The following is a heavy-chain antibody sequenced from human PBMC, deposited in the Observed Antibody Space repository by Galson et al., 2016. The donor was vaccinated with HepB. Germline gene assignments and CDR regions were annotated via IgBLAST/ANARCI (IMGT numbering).Heavy chain of an antibody. Sequence: SLRLSCAASGFTFTRYWMNWVRQAPGKGLEWVANIKEDGSEKYYVDSVKGRFTISRDSATNSLYLQMNSLRAEDTAVYYCAREDPGKTNSDWYSRFFDYWGQGALVTVSS. CDR3: AREDPGKTNSDWYSRFFDY. D-gene: IGHD6-19*01. CDR1: GFTFTRYW. CDR2: IKEDGSEK. V-gene: IGHV3-7*01. J-gene: IGHJ4*02.